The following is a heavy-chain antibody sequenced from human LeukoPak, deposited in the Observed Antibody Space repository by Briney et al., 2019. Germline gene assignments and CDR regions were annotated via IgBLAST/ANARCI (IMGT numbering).Heavy chain of an antibody. CDR2: LYRDDTT. Sequence: GGSLRLSCAASGFTVSTNYMSWVRQAPGKGPEWVSVLYRDDTTYYADSVKGRFTISRDNSKNTLYLQMSSLRAEDTAVYYCARAYDFPDYWGQGTLVTVSS. D-gene: IGHD3-3*01. V-gene: IGHV3-53*01. CDR3: ARAYDFPDY. J-gene: IGHJ4*02. CDR1: GFTVSTNY.